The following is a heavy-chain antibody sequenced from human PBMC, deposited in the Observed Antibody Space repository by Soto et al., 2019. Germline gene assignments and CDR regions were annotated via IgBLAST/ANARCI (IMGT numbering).Heavy chain of an antibody. CDR3: ATAGGCSGGSCYGFDGY. V-gene: IGHV4-34*01. CDR2: INHSGST. J-gene: IGHJ4*02. D-gene: IGHD2-15*01. Sequence: TSETLSLTCAVYGGSFSGYYWSWIRQPPGKGLEWIGEINHSGSTYYNPSLKSRVTISVDTSKNQFSLKLSSVTAADTAVYYCATAGGCSGGSCYGFDGYWGQGTLVTVSS. CDR1: GGSFSGYY.